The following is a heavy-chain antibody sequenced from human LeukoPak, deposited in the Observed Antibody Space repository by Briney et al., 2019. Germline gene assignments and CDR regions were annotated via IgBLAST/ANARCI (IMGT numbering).Heavy chain of an antibody. CDR2: ISSSSSYI. CDR3: ARGSGGAFDI. CDR1: GFTFSSYS. V-gene: IGHV3-21*01. Sequence: GGSLRLSCAASGFTFSSYSINWVRQAPGKGLEWVSSISSSSSYIYYADSVKGRFTISRENAKKSLYLQMNSLRAGDTAVYYCARGSGGAFDIWGQGTMVTVSS. D-gene: IGHD3-16*01. J-gene: IGHJ3*02.